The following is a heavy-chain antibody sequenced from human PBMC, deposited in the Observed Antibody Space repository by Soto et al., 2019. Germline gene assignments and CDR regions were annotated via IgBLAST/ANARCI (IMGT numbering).Heavy chain of an antibody. CDR1: GFSLRTTGVG. D-gene: IGHD6-19*01. J-gene: IGHJ3*02. CDR3: ARNPPQDSGAFDI. V-gene: IGHV2-5*02. CDR2: LYWDGDN. Sequence: SGPTLVHPTQAHTLTCTFSGFSLRTTGVGVGWIRQPPGKALEWLALLYWDGDNHYNPSLKSRLTLSKDTSKSQVVLTLTNVDPADTATYYCARNPPQDSGAFDIWGQGTMVTVSS.